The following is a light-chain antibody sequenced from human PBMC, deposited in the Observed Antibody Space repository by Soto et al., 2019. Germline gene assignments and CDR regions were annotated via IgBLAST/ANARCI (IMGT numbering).Light chain of an antibody. J-gene: IGLJ3*02. V-gene: IGLV2-23*02. CDR2: EVS. CDR1: SSDVGSYNL. CDR3: CSYAGRSTLV. Sequence: QSALTQPASVSGSPGQSITLSCTGTSSDVGSYNLVSWYQQHPGKAPKVMIYEVSQRPSGVSKRFSGSKSGNTASLTISGLQAEDEADYYCCSYAGRSTLVFGGGTKLTVL.